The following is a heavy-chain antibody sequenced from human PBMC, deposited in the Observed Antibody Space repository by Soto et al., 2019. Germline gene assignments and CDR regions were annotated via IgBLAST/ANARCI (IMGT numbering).Heavy chain of an antibody. J-gene: IGHJ6*02. V-gene: IGHV3-7*03. D-gene: IGHD1-26*01. CDR2: IKQDGSEK. CDR1: GFTFSSYW. CDR3: ARDLRSGGSYSYYYYGMDV. Sequence: GSLRLSCAASGFTFSSYWMSWVRQAPGKGLEWVANIKQDGSEKYYVDSVKGRFTISRDNAKNSLYLQMNSLRAEDTAVYYCARDLRSGGSYSYYYYGMDVWGQGATVTVSS.